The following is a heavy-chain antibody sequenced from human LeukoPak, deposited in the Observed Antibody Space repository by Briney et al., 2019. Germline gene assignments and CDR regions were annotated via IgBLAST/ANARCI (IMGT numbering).Heavy chain of an antibody. J-gene: IGHJ4*02. CDR1: GFTFTDYY. D-gene: IGHD2-21*02. CDR3: VRECNELLSKDFDY. CDR2: INPQCRCT. Sequence: ASVKVSCTASGFTFTDYYIHWVRQAPGHGLEWMGYINPQCRCTSSPQKFQGRVDMTTDTSISSAYMELSSLISDDTAMYYCVRECNELLSKDFDYWGQGTLVTVSS. V-gene: IGHV1-2*02.